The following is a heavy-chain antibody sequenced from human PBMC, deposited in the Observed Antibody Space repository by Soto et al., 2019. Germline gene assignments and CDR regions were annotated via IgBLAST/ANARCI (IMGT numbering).Heavy chain of an antibody. CDR3: ARGLRYNSDWYFDL. V-gene: IGHV1-69*12. J-gene: IGHJ2*01. CDR1: GGTFRTSA. Sequence: QVQLVQSGAEVKKPGSSVKVSCKASGGTFRTSAFSWVRQAPGQGLEWVGGIMPVFRRPKNAQNFQDRVTITADESTSTAYMELNSLRSDDTAVYYCARGLRYNSDWYFDLWGRGTLVTVSS. D-gene: IGHD5-12*01. CDR2: IMPVFRRP.